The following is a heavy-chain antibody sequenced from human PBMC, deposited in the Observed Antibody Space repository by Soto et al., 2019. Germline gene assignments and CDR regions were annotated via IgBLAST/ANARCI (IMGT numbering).Heavy chain of an antibody. J-gene: IGHJ6*02. CDR3: ASRGYSSGWYYYYYYGMDV. CDR2: MNPNSGNT. V-gene: IGHV1-8*01. CDR1: GYTFTSYD. Sequence: QVQLVQSGAEVKKPGASVKVSCKASGYTFTSYDINWVRQATGQGLEWMGWMNPNSGNTGYAKKFQGRVTMTRNTSISTAYMELRSLRSEDTAVYYCASRGYSSGWYYYYYYGMDVWGQGTKVTVSS. D-gene: IGHD6-13*01.